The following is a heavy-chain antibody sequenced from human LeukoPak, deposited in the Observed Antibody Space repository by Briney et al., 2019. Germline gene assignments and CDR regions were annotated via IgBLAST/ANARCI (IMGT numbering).Heavy chain of an antibody. Sequence: GASVKVSCKASGYTFTSYGISWVRQAPGQGLEWMGWISAHNGDTSYEEKLQGRVTMTTDTSTSTAYMELRSLRSDDTAVYYCARDKETVATYYYYYMDVWGKGTTATVSS. J-gene: IGHJ6*03. V-gene: IGHV1-18*01. CDR2: ISAHNGDT. CDR3: ARDKETVATYYYYYMDV. D-gene: IGHD6-19*01. CDR1: GYTFTSYG.